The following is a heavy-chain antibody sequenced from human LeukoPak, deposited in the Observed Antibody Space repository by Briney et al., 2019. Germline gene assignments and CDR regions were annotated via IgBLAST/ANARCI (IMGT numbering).Heavy chain of an antibody. CDR1: GFTFSNYW. CDR2: IKQDGSEK. J-gene: IGHJ3*02. D-gene: IGHD2-15*01. CDR3: ARGVVAAKAFDI. Sequence: GGSLRLSCAASGFTFSNYWMGWVRQAPGKGLEWVANIKQDGSEKYYVDSVKGRFTISRDNTKSSLYLQMNSLRDEDTAVYYCARGVVAAKAFDIWGQGTMVTVSS. V-gene: IGHV3-7*01.